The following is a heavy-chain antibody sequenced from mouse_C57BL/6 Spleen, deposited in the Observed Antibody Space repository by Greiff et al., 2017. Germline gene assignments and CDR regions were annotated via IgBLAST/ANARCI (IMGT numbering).Heavy chain of an antibody. CDR3: AREKITTVVPYDDMDY. CDR2: INPSSGYT. CDR1: GYTFTSYW. V-gene: IGHV1-7*01. D-gene: IGHD1-1*01. J-gene: IGHJ4*01. Sequence: VQLQQSGAELAKPGASVKLSCKASGYTFTSYWMHWVKQRPGQGLEWIGYINPSSGYTKYNQKFKDKAPLTADKSSSTAYMQLSRLTYEDSAVYYCAREKITTVVPYDDMDYWGQGTSVTVSS.